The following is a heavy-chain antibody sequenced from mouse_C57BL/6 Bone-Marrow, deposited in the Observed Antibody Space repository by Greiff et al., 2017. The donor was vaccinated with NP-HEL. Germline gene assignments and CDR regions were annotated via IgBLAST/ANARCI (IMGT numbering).Heavy chain of an antibody. Sequence: QVQLKESGPELVKPGASVKISCKASGYAFSSSWMHWVKQRPGKGLEWIGRIDPGDGDTNYNAKFKDKATMTADKSSSTAYMQLRSLTSEDSAVYYCAPLPIKDYWYYEVWGTGTTVTVSS. J-gene: IGHJ1*03. D-gene: IGHD1-2*01. V-gene: IGHV1-82*01. CDR2: IDPGDGDT. CDR1: GYAFSSSW. CDR3: APLPIKDYWYYEV.